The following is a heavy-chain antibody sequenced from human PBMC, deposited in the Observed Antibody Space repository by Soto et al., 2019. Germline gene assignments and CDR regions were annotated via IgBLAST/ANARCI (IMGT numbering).Heavy chain of an antibody. Sequence: PGGSLRLSCAASGFTFSSYAMSWVRQSPGKGLEWVSAISGSGGSTYYADSVKGRFTISRDNSKNTLYLQMNSLRAEDTAVYYCAKDQSMIVVPGAFDIWGQGTMVTVSS. CDR1: GFTFSSYA. CDR2: ISGSGGST. V-gene: IGHV3-23*01. D-gene: IGHD3-22*01. J-gene: IGHJ3*02. CDR3: AKDQSMIVVPGAFDI.